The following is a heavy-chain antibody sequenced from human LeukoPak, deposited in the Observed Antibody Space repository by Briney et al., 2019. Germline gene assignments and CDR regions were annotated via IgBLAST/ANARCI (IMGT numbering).Heavy chain of an antibody. J-gene: IGHJ4*02. CDR2: IWYDGSNK. V-gene: IGHV3-33*01. Sequence: GGSLRLSCAASGFTFSIYGTHWVRQATGKGLEWVAVIWYDGSNKYYADSVKGRVTISSDNSKHTLYLQLHSLRAEDTAVYYCAREGATGYDSAPRCYFDYWGQGTLVTVSS. CDR1: GFTFSIYG. D-gene: IGHD1-26*01. CDR3: AREGATGYDSAPRCYFDY.